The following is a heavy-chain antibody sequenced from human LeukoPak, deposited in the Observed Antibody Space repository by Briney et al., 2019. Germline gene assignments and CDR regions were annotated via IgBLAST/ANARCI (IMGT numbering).Heavy chain of an antibody. Sequence: GGSLRLSCAASGFTFSSYTMSWVRQAPGKGLEWVSAIIGSGGTIYYADSVKGRFVISRDNAKNSLFLQMNSLRVEDTGIYYCASATTVVTPFDYWGLGTLVTVSS. CDR2: IIGSGGTI. V-gene: IGHV3-48*01. D-gene: IGHD4-23*01. CDR1: GFTFSSYT. CDR3: ASATTVVTPFDY. J-gene: IGHJ4*02.